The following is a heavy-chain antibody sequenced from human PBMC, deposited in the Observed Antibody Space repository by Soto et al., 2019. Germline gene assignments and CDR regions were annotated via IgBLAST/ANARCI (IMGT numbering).Heavy chain of an antibody. J-gene: IGHJ6*04. V-gene: IGHV6-1*01. Sequence: SQTLSLTCAISGDSVSSNSAPWNWIRQSPSRGLEWLGRTYYRSKWYNDYAVSVKSRITINPDTSKNQFSLQLNSGTPEDTAVYYCARGVSVRASEYYYYSMDVWGKGPTVTFSS. CDR2: TYYRSKWYN. CDR3: ARGVSVRASEYYYYSMDV. D-gene: IGHD3-10*02. CDR1: GDSVSSNSAP.